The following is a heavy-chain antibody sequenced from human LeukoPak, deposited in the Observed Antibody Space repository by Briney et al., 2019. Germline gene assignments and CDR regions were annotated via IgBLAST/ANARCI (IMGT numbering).Heavy chain of an antibody. D-gene: IGHD5-18*01. CDR3: ARDGASRYSYGLYYFDY. CDR1: GFTFSSYW. V-gene: IGHV3-7*03. CDR2: IKQDGSEK. J-gene: IGHJ4*02. Sequence: GGSLRLSCAASGFTFSSYWMSWVRQAPGKGLEWVANIKQDGSEKYYVDSVKGRFTISRDNAKNSLYQQMNSLRAEDTAVYYCARDGASRYSYGLYYFDYWGQGTLVTVSS.